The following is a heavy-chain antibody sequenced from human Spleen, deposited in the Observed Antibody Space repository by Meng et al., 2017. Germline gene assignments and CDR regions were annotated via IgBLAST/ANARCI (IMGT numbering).Heavy chain of an antibody. Sequence: ASVKVSCKTSGYTFTDYYMHWVRQAPGQGLGWMGWINPNSGGTNSAQKFQGRVTMTRDTSISTAYMELSRLRSDDTAVYYCARESRDGYTFDAFDIWGQGTLVTVSS. V-gene: IGHV1-2*02. D-gene: IGHD5-24*01. CDR3: ARESRDGYTFDAFDI. CDR2: INPNSGGT. CDR1: GYTFTDYY. J-gene: IGHJ3*02.